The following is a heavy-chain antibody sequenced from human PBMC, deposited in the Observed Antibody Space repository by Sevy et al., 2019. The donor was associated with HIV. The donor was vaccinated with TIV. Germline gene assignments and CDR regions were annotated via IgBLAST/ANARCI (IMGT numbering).Heavy chain of an antibody. CDR2: ISDGGTTI. D-gene: IGHD3-10*01. CDR1: GFTFKDYY. CDR3: AREGDLRYFDF. V-gene: IGHV3-11*01. J-gene: IGHJ2*01. Sequence: GGSLRLSCAASGFTFKDYYMNWIRQAPGKGLEWVSYISDGGTTIYYADSVKGRLPISRDNAKNSMYLQMNSLRAEDTAVYYCAREGDLRYFDFWGRGTLVTVSS.